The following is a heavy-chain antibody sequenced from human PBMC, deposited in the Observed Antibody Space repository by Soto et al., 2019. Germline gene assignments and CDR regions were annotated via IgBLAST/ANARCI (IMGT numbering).Heavy chain of an antibody. CDR1: GGTFSSYA. Sequence: QVQLVQSGAEVKKPGSSVKVSCKASGGTFSSYAISWVRQAPGQGLEWMGGIIPIFGTANYAHKFQGRVTITADESTSTAYMELRSLRSEDTAVYSCARHVPAAGYYYGMDVWGQGTTVTVSS. J-gene: IGHJ6*02. CDR2: IIPIFGTA. CDR3: ARHVPAAGYYYGMDV. V-gene: IGHV1-69*12. D-gene: IGHD2-2*01.